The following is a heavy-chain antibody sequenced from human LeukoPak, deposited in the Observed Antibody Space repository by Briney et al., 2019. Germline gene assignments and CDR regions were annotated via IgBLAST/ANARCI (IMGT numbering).Heavy chain of an antibody. J-gene: IGHJ3*02. D-gene: IGHD1-26*01. CDR3: ARARVGATYFAFDI. CDR2: INSDGSGT. V-gene: IGHV3-74*01. Sequence: GGSLRLSCAASGFTFSTYTMNWVRQAPGKGLVWDSRINSDGSGTSYADSVKGRFTISRDNAKNTLYLQMNSLRAEDTAVYYCARARVGATYFAFDIWGQGTVVTVSS. CDR1: GFTFSTYT.